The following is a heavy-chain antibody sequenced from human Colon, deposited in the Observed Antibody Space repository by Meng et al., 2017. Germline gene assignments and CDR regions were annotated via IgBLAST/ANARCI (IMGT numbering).Heavy chain of an antibody. J-gene: IGHJ5*02. V-gene: IGHV4-34*01. CDR2: VSHTGDT. D-gene: IGHD3-10*01. Sequence: QGQLQQGGAGRLMASECRFLSRAVGGRSLSRYYCSWARQPPGKVREWIGEVSHTGDTNYNPSLDSRVTISVDTSKNHIFLNLTSVTAADTALYYWARAYITRLRRNWFDPWGQGTLVTVSS. CDR3: ARAYITRLRRNWFDP. CDR1: GRSLSRYY.